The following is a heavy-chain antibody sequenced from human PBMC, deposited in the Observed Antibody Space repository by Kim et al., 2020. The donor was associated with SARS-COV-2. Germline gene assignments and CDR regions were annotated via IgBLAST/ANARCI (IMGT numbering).Heavy chain of an antibody. CDR3: ARAREKSFDY. J-gene: IGHJ4*02. Sequence: QNHAASVRGRCTISRDNAKNTVDLQMNGLRVEDTAVYYCARAREKSFDYWGQGTLVTVSS. V-gene: IGHV3-33*01. CDR2: Q.